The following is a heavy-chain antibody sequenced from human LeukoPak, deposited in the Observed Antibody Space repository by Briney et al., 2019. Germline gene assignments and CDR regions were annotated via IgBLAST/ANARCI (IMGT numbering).Heavy chain of an antibody. Sequence: KTSETLSLTCTVSGGSISSYYWSWIRQPPGKGLEWIGYIHYSGSTNYNPSLKSRVTISVDTSKNQFSLKLSSVTAADTAVYYCAGTYYGGNSVLYFDYWGQGTLVTVSS. D-gene: IGHD4-23*01. J-gene: IGHJ4*02. CDR1: GGSISSYY. CDR2: IHYSGST. V-gene: IGHV4-59*01. CDR3: AGTYYGGNSVLYFDY.